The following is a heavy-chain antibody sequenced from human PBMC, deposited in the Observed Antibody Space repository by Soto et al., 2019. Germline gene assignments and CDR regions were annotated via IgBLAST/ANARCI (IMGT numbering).Heavy chain of an antibody. V-gene: IGHV4-4*02. CDR2: IHHSGIS. D-gene: IGHD2-8*01. CDR3: ARACLNGICYTQGLDL. Sequence: QVQLQESGPGLVKPSGTLSLTCGVSGGSISSSNWWSWVRQPPGKGLEWIGEIHHSGISKYNPSLQSRLTISLDKSKNHFSLKLTSVTAADTAVYYCARACLNGICYTQGLDLWGQGTLVLVSS. CDR1: GGSISSSNW. J-gene: IGHJ4*02.